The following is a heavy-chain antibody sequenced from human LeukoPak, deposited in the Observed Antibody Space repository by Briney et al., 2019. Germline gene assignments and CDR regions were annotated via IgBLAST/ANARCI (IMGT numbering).Heavy chain of an antibody. CDR1: GGSISSSSYY. CDR2: IYYSGST. V-gene: IGHV4-39*07. CDR3: ARRFGELLSYFDY. J-gene: IGHJ4*02. D-gene: IGHD3-10*01. Sequence: SETLSLTCTVSGGSISSSSYYWGWIRQPPGKGLEWIGSIYYSGSTYYNPSLKSRVTISVDTSKNQFSLKLSSVTAADTAVYYCARRFGELLSYFDYWGQGTLVTVSS.